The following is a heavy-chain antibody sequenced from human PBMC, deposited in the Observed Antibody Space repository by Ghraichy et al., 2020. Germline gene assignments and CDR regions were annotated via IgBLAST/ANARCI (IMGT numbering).Heavy chain of an antibody. D-gene: IGHD3-3*01. CDR3: ARLIFGVVEY. V-gene: IGHV4-39*01. CDR2: IYYSGST. CDR1: GGSISSSSYY. J-gene: IGHJ4*02. Sequence: SETLSLTCTVSGGSISSSSYYWGWIRQPPGKGLEWIGSIYYSGSTYYNPSLKSRVTISVDTSKNQFSLKLSSVTAADTAVYYCARLIFGVVEYWGQGSLVTVSS.